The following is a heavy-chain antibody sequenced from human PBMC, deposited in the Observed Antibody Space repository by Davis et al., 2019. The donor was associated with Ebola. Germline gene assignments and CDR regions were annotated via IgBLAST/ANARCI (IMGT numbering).Heavy chain of an antibody. Sequence: GGSLRLSCAASGFTFGPYAMTWVRQALGKGLEWVSSIGSGHDTQYADSVKGRFTISRDNSKNTVYLEMKSLRVDDTALYYCAKGTDYKAPHGTRSLDSWGQGTLVTVSS. CDR3: AKGTDYKAPHGTRSLDS. CDR1: GFTFGPYA. CDR2: IGSGHDT. V-gene: IGHV3-23*01. J-gene: IGHJ4*02. D-gene: IGHD4-11*01.